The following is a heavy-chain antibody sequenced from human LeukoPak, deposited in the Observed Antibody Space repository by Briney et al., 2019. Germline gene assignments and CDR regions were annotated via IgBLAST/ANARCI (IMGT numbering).Heavy chain of an antibody. CDR1: GYSISSGYY. J-gene: IGHJ3*02. D-gene: IGHD1-26*01. Sequence: SETLSLTCTVSGYSISSGYYWGWIRQPPGKGLEWIGSIYHSGSTYYNPSLKSRVTISVDTSKNQFSLKLSSVTAADTAVYYCARLPGAKGAFDIWGQGTMVTVSS. CDR2: IYHSGST. CDR3: ARLPGAKGAFDI. V-gene: IGHV4-38-2*02.